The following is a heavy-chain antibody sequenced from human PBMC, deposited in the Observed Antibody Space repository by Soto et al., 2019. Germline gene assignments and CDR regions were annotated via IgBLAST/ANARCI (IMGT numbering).Heavy chain of an antibody. CDR3: ARWAGNIARASSSWFGGPFDY. D-gene: IGHD3-16*01. Sequence: QVQLLQSGAEVKKPGSSVKVSCKPSGGTFSSYAFNWVRQAPGQGLEWMGGIIPIFGTTNFAQNFQGRVTITADKSTSTVYMELRSLRSEDTAIYYCARWAGNIARASSSWFGGPFDYWGQGTLVSVSS. CDR1: GGTFSSYA. J-gene: IGHJ4*01. V-gene: IGHV1-69*06. CDR2: IIPIFGTT.